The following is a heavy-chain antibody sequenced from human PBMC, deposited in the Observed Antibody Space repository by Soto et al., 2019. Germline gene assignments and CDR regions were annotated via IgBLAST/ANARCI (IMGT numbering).Heavy chain of an antibody. Sequence: SETLSLTCTVSGGSISSGDYYWSWIRQPPGKGLEWIGYIYYSGSTYYNPSLKSRVTISVDTSKNQFSLKLSSVTAADTAVYYCARWIQLWSPIGRHYRYGDVWGQGTTVTVSS. CDR3: ARWIQLWSPIGRHYRYGDV. CDR2: IYYSGST. CDR1: GGSISSGDYY. V-gene: IGHV4-30-4*01. J-gene: IGHJ6*02. D-gene: IGHD5-18*01.